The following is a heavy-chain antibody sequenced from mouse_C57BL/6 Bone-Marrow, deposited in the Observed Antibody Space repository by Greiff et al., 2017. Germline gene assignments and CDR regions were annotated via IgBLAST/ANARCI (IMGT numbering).Heavy chain of an antibody. D-gene: IGHD2-4*01. V-gene: IGHV1-19*01. CDR2: INPYNGGT. CDR1: GYTFTDYY. J-gene: IGHJ3*01. Sequence: VQLMESGPVLVKPGASVKMSCKASGYTFTDYYMNWVKQSHGKSLEWIGVINPYNGGTSYNQKFKGKAPLSVDKSSSTAYLELNSLTSEDAAVYDCAGLRPWFAYWGQGTLVTVSA. CDR3: AGLRPWFAY.